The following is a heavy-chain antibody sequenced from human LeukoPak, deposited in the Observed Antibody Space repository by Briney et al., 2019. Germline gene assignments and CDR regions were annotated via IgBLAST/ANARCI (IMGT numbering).Heavy chain of an antibody. J-gene: IGHJ4*02. CDR3: ARHWGSGSYYSRRLDY. CDR2: INYGGST. V-gene: IGHV4-59*08. D-gene: IGHD1-26*01. CDR1: GGSISSYH. Sequence: PSETLSLTCTVSGGSISSYHWSWIRQPPGKGLEWIGYINYGGSTNHNPSLKSRVTISIDMSKNQFSLKLSSVTAADTAVYYCARHWGSGSYYSRRLDYWGQGTLVTVSS.